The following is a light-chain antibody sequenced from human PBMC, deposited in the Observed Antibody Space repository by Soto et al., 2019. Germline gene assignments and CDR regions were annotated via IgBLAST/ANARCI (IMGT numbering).Light chain of an antibody. V-gene: IGKV1-6*01. CDR2: AAS. Sequence: AIQLTQSPSSLSASVGDRVTITCRASQAIRSALGWYQQRPGKVPKLLIYAASTLQRGVPSRFSGSGFGTDFTLTISSLQPEDFATYYCLQYNNWPPYTFGQGTKLEIK. CDR3: LQYNNWPPYT. CDR1: QAIRSA. J-gene: IGKJ2*01.